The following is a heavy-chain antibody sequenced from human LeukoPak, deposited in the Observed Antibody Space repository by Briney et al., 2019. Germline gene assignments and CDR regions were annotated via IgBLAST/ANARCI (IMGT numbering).Heavy chain of an antibody. CDR2: ISSSGSTI. D-gene: IGHD1-26*01. V-gene: IGHV3-11*04. CDR1: GFTFSDYY. J-gene: IGHJ4*02. CDR3: ARPNPAARVGATFDY. Sequence: PGGSLRLSCAASGFTFSDYYMSWIRQAPGKGLEWVSYISSSGSTIYYADSVKGRFTISRDNAKNSLYLQMNSLRAEDTAVYYCARPNPAARVGATFDYWGQGTLVTVSS.